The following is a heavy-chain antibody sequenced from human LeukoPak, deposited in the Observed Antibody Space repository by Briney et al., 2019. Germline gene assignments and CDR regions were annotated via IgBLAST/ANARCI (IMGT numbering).Heavy chain of an antibody. CDR2: IRYDGSNK. D-gene: IGHD6-19*01. CDR3: ARAAAETGAFRDNWFDP. Sequence: PGGSLRLSCAASGFTFSSYGMHWVRQAPGKGLEWVAFIRYDGSNKYYADSVKGRFTISRDNSKNTLYLQMNSLRAEDTAVYYCARAAAETGAFRDNWFDPWGQGTLVTVSS. J-gene: IGHJ5*02. V-gene: IGHV3-30*02. CDR1: GFTFSSYG.